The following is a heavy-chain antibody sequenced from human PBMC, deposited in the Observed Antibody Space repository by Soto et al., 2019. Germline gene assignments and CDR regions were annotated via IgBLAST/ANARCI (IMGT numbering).Heavy chain of an antibody. V-gene: IGHV3-23*01. CDR1: VFPFGANA. J-gene: IGHJ4*02. CDR2: LSNTGRRT. Sequence: EVQVLESGGGLVQPGGSLRLSCVVSVFPFGANAMSWVRQAPGKGLEWVSGLSNTGRRTSYADSVKGRFNISRDNSENTVYLQMNSLRVEDTAVYYCATEMGASQGPFDNWGQGTLVTVSS. CDR3: ATEMGASQGPFDN. D-gene: IGHD1-26*01.